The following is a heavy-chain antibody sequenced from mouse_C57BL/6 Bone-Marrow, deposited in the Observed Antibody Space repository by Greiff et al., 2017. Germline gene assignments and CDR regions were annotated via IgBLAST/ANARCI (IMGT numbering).Heavy chain of an antibody. D-gene: IGHD1-1*01. CDR2: IYPRDGST. CDR1: GYTFTSYD. V-gene: IGHV1-85*01. CDR3: ARGTVVAHWYFDV. J-gene: IGHJ1*03. Sequence: VQLQQSGPELVKPGASVKLSCKASGYTFTSYDINWVKQRPGQGLEWIGWIYPRDGSTKYNEKFKGKATLTVDTSSSTAYMELHSLTSEDSAVYFCARGTVVAHWYFDVWGTGTTVTVSS.